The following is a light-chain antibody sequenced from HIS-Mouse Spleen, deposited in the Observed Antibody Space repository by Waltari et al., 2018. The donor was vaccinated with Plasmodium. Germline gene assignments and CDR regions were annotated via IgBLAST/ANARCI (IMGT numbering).Light chain of an antibody. CDR1: QSISSW. Sequence: DIQMTQSPSTLSASVGARVTITCRASQSISSWLAWYQQKPGKAPKLLIYKGSSLESGVPSRFSGSGSGTEFTLTISSLQPDDFATYYCQQYNSYSWTFGQGTKVEIK. V-gene: IGKV1-5*03. CDR2: KGS. J-gene: IGKJ1*01. CDR3: QQYNSYSWT.